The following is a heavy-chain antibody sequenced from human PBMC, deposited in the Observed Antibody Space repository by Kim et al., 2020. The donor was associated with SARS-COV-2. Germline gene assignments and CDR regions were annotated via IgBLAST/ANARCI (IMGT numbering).Heavy chain of an antibody. CDR1: GYTFSRYG. Sequence: ASVKVSCKASGYTFSRYGITWVRQAPGQGLEWMGWISAYNGNTNYVQKLQGRVTMTTDTYTRTAYMELRSLRSDDMAVYYCARDDYDSSGQVDYWGQGTLVTVSS. D-gene: IGHD3-22*01. J-gene: IGHJ4*02. V-gene: IGHV1-18*03. CDR3: ARDDYDSSGQVDY. CDR2: ISAYNGNT.